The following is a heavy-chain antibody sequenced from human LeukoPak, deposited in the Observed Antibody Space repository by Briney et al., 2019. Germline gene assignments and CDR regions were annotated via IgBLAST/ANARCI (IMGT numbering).Heavy chain of an antibody. D-gene: IGHD5-18*01. CDR2: MDADGSNT. CDR3: ARSDTSNYYYYMDV. J-gene: IGHJ6*03. V-gene: IGHV3-74*01. CDR1: GFTFSNYG. Sequence: GGSLRLSCAASGFTFSNYGMSWVRQAPGKGLVWVSRMDADGSNTHYVDSVKGRFTISRDNAKNSLYLQMNSLRAEDTAVYYCARSDTSNYYYYMDVWGKGTTVTVSS.